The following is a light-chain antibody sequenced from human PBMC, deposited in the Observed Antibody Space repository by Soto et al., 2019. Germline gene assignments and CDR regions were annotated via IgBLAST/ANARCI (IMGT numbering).Light chain of an antibody. CDR1: KSVSSN. V-gene: IGKV3-15*01. J-gene: IGKJ1*01. CDR2: GAS. Sequence: EIVMTQSPATLSVSPGERATLSCRASKSVSSNLAWYQQKPGQAPRPLIYGASTRATGIPARFSGSGSGTEFTLTISSLQSEDFAVYYCQQYNNWPLWTFGQGTKV. CDR3: QQYNNWPLWT.